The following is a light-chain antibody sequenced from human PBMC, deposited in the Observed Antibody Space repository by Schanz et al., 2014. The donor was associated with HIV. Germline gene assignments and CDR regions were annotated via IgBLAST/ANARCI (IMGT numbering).Light chain of an antibody. CDR1: SSNIGAGYD. CDR2: GNN. CDR3: SSYTSSRTYV. J-gene: IGLJ1*01. V-gene: IGLV1-40*01. Sequence: QSVLTQPPSVSGAPGQRVTISCAGSSSNIGAGYDVHWYHHLPGSAPKLLISGNNNRPSGVPDRFSGSKSGTSASLAITGLQAEDEADYYCSSYTSSRTYVFGTGTKLTVL.